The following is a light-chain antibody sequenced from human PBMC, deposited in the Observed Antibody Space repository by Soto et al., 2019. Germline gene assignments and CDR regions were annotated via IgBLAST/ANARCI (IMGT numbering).Light chain of an antibody. CDR3: QQYSVYPRT. CDR1: QIISHW. J-gene: IGKJ2*01. Sequence: IQMTQSPSTLSASVGDRVTITCRATQIISHWLAWYQQKPGKAPKLLISKASTLASGVPSRSSGGISGTDFTLTITGLQPDDFATYYCQQYSVYPRTFGQGTKLEI. CDR2: KAS. V-gene: IGKV1-5*03.